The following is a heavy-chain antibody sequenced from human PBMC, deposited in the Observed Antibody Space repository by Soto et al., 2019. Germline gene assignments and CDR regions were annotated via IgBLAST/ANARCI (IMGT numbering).Heavy chain of an antibody. J-gene: IGHJ3*02. CDR3: ARDPGLGHAFDI. CDR2: TYYRSKWLT. Sequence: PSQTLSLTCAISGDSVSSNSAAWNWIRQSPSRGLEWLGRTYYRSKWLTGYAVSVESRITINPGTSKNQFSLQLTSVTPEDTALYYCARDPGLGHAFDIWGQGTMVTVSS. D-gene: IGHD3-9*01. CDR1: GDSVSSNSAA. V-gene: IGHV6-1*01.